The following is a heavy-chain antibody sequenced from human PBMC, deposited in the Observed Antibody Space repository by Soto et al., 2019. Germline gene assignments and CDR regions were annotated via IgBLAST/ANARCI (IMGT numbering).Heavy chain of an antibody. Sequence: QVQLQESGPGLVKPSETLSLTCTVSGGSITSSYWSWIRQPPGKGLEWIGYIYYSGSTNYNPSLTSRVTISVDTSKNQFSLNLSSVTAADTAVYFCARGLRYFDWWGQGPLVTVSS. D-gene: IGHD3-9*01. J-gene: IGHJ4*02. CDR2: IYYSGST. CDR1: GGSITSSY. V-gene: IGHV4-59*01. CDR3: ARGLRYFDW.